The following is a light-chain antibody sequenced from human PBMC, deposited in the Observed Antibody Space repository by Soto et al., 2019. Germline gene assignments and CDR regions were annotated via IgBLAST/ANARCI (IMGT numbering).Light chain of an antibody. CDR2: DAS. Sequence: EVVLTQSPATLSLSPGERATLSCTASQSVDIRLAWYQQKPGQAPRILVYDASTRTTGIPARYSGSGAGTDFTLTITSLEPEDFAVNYCTQRADGPATVGQGTKVEMK. CDR1: QSVDIR. CDR3: TQRADGPAT. J-gene: IGKJ1*01. V-gene: IGKV3-11*01.